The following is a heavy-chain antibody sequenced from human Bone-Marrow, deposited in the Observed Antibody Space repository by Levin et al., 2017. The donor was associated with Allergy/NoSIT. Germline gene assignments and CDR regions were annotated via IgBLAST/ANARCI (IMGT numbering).Heavy chain of an antibody. J-gene: IGHJ4*02. D-gene: IGHD7-27*01. V-gene: IGHV1-2*02. CDR3: ARAMASGESFDY. CDR2: INPNGGVT. Sequence: GASVKVSCRASGYTFSDYYVEWVRQAPGQGFEWLGWINPNGGVTNYAQNFQGRVTMTRDTSDSTAYMELTGLTSDDTAVYYCARAMASGESFDYWGQGTPLTVSS. CDR1: GYTFSDYY.